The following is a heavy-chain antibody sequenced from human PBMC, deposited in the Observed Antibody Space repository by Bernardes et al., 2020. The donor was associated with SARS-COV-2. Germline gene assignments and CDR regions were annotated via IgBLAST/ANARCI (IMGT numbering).Heavy chain of an antibody. J-gene: IGHJ3*02. D-gene: IGHD1-26*01. Sequence: SLRLSCAASGFTFDDYAMHWVRQAPGKGLEWVSGISWNSVAIGYADSVKGRFSISRDNAKNSLYLQMNSLRAEDTAFYYCAKGGTWDADAFDIWGQGTMVAVSS. CDR2: ISWNSVAI. CDR3: AKGGTWDADAFDI. CDR1: GFTFDDYA. V-gene: IGHV3-9*01.